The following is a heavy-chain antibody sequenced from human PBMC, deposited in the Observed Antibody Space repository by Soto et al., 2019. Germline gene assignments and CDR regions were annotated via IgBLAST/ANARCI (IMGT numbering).Heavy chain of an antibody. CDR1: GYTFTSYY. CDR2: INPSGGST. Sequence: WASVKVSCKASGYTFTSYYMHWVRQAPGQGLEWMGIINPSGGSTSYAQKFQGRVTMTRDTSTSTVYMELSSLRSEDTAVYYCARNPSKFYDILTGYYTGDYYGMDVWGQGTTVTVSS. V-gene: IGHV1-46*01. CDR3: ARNPSKFYDILTGYYTGDYYGMDV. D-gene: IGHD3-9*01. J-gene: IGHJ6*02.